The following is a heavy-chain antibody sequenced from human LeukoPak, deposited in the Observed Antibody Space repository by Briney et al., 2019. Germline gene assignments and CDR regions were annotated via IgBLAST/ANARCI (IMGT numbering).Heavy chain of an antibody. CDR3: ARDREIPGIAVADTFDY. J-gene: IGHJ4*02. Sequence: PGGSLRLSCAASGFTFSSYEMNWVRQAPGKGLEWVSYISSSGSTIYYADSVKGRFTISRDNAKNSLYLQMNSLRAEDTAVYYCARDREIPGIAVADTFDYWGQGTLVTVSS. CDR2: ISSSGSTI. CDR1: GFTFSSYE. D-gene: IGHD6-19*01. V-gene: IGHV3-48*03.